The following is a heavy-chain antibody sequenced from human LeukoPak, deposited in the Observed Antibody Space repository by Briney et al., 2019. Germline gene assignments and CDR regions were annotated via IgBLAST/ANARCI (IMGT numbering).Heavy chain of an antibody. D-gene: IGHD3-10*01. Sequence: PGGSLRLSCAASGFTFSSYGMHWVRQAPGKGLEWVAVISYDGSNKYYADSVKGRFTISRDNSKNTLYLQMNSLRAEDTAVYYCAKETGLLWFGELLAPDYWGQGTLVTVSS. CDR2: ISYDGSNK. CDR3: AKETGLLWFGELLAPDY. CDR1: GFTFSSYG. V-gene: IGHV3-30*18. J-gene: IGHJ4*02.